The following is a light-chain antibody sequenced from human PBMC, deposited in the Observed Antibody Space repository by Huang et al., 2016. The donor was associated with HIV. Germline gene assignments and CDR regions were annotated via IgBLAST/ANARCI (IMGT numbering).Light chain of an antibody. V-gene: IGKV3-15*01. Sequence: ETVMTQSPVTLSVSPGDRASLSCRSSQIVSSHLAWYQQKPGQALRLLIYAASTRATGVPARFSGSGAGTEFTLTISTLQSEDSAVYYCQQYNDFRSTFGPGTRVEIK. J-gene: IGKJ3*01. CDR2: AAS. CDR1: QIVSSH. CDR3: QQYNDFRST.